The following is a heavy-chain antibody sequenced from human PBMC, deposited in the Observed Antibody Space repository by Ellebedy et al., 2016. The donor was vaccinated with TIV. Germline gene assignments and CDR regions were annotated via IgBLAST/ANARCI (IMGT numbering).Heavy chain of an antibody. CDR2: INQSGGA. CDR3: AEGRSGWYYFDY. V-gene: IGHV4-34*01. Sequence: SETLSLTCAVFGGSFTGYYGSWIRQPPGKGLEWIGEINQSGGATYNPSLKGRVTISVDMSKNQFSLRLTSVTAADTAVYYCAEGRSGWYYFDYWGHGTAVTVSS. CDR1: GGSFTGYY. D-gene: IGHD6-19*01. J-gene: IGHJ4*03.